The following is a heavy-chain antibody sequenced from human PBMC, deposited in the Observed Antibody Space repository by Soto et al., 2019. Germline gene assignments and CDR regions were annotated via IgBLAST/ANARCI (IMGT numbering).Heavy chain of an antibody. V-gene: IGHV1-69*04. D-gene: IGHD6-13*01. Sequence: ASVKVSCKASGYTFTGYYMHWVRQAPGQGLEWMGRIIPILGIANYAQKFQGRVTITADKSTSTAYMELSSLRSEDTAVYYCARDREAAAGSDDAFDIWGQGTMVTVSS. J-gene: IGHJ3*02. CDR3: ARDREAAAGSDDAFDI. CDR2: IIPILGIA. CDR1: GYTFTGYY.